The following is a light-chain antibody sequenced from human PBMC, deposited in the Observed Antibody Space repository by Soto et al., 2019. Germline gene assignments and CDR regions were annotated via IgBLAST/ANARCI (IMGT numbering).Light chain of an antibody. CDR3: SSYAGGNRLF. CDR1: NSDVGGYNY. Sequence: QSALTQPPSASGSPGQSVTISCTGTNSDVGGYNYVSWYQQHPGKAPKVLLYEVTKRPSGVPDRFSGSKSGTTASLTVSGHHAEDEDDYCCSSYAGGNRLFFGGGTKLTVL. CDR2: EVT. V-gene: IGLV2-8*01. J-gene: IGLJ2*01.